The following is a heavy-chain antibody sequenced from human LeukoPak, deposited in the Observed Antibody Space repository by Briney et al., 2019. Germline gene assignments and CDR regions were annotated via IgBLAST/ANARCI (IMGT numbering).Heavy chain of an antibody. D-gene: IGHD5-12*01. V-gene: IGHV1-8*01. Sequence: ASVKVSCKASGYTFTSYVINRVRQATGQGLEWMGWMNPNSGNTGYAQKFQGRVTMTRNTSISTAYMELSSLRSEDTAVYYCARGRTRYSGYDYAYWGQGTLVTVSS. J-gene: IGHJ4*02. CDR1: GYTFTSYV. CDR2: MNPNSGNT. CDR3: ARGRTRYSGYDYAY.